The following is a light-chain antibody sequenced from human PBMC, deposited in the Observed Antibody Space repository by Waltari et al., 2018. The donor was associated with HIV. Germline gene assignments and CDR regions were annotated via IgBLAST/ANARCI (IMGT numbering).Light chain of an antibody. Sequence: VMTQSPATISKSRGEAATLSCRASESLNSHLAWYQHKPGQAPRLLIYDASTRAAGVPARFSGSGSGTEFSLTISSLQSEDFAIYYCQQYNNWPPYTFGQGTRLEIK. CDR1: ESLNSH. CDR3: QQYNNWPPYT. J-gene: IGKJ2*01. CDR2: DAS. V-gene: IGKV3-15*01.